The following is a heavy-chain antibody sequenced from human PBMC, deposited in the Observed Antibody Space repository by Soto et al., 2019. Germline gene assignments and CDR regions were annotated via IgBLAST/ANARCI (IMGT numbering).Heavy chain of an antibody. CDR2: ISGSGGST. J-gene: IGHJ3*02. Sequence: GGSLRFSCAASGFTFSSYAMSWVRQAPGKGLEWVSAISGSGGSTYYADSVKGRFTISRDNSKNTLYLQMNSLRAEDTAVYYCAKDEVYCSSTSCYGGGAFDIWGQGTMVTVSS. CDR3: AKDEVYCSSTSCYGGGAFDI. D-gene: IGHD2-2*01. CDR1: GFTFSSYA. V-gene: IGHV3-23*01.